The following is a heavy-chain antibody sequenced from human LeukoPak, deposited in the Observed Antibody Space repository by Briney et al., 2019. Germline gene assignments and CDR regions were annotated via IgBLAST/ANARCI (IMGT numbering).Heavy chain of an antibody. Sequence: PSETLSLTCTVSGGSISSYYWSWIRQPPGKGLEWIGYIYYSGSTNYNPSLKSRVTISVDTSKNQFSLKLSSVTAADTAVYYCARSVQLERRGYAFDIWGQGTMVTVSS. CDR3: ARSVQLERRGYAFDI. V-gene: IGHV4-59*01. D-gene: IGHD1-1*01. CDR1: GGSISSYY. CDR2: IYYSGST. J-gene: IGHJ3*02.